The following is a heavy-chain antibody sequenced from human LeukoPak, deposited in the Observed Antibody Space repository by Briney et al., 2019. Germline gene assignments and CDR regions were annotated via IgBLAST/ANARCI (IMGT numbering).Heavy chain of an antibody. V-gene: IGHV4-39*01. CDR1: GVSISSSSYY. Sequence: PSETLSLTCTVSGVSISSSSYYWGWIRQPPGKGLEWIGSIYYSGSTYYNPSLKSRVTISVDTSKNQFSLKLSSVTAADTAVYYCARADYGDGVYFDYWGQGTLVTVSS. J-gene: IGHJ4*02. CDR3: ARADYGDGVYFDY. D-gene: IGHD4-17*01. CDR2: IYYSGST.